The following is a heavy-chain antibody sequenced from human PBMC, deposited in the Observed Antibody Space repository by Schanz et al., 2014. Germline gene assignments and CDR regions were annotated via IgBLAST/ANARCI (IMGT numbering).Heavy chain of an antibody. CDR2: ISAYNGNT. J-gene: IGHJ6*02. Sequence: QVQLVQSGAEVKKPGASVKVSCKASGYTFTSYGISWVRQAPGQGLKWMGWISAYNGNTNYAQKLQGRVTMTTDTSASTAYMELRSLRSDDTAVYYCARDNLVSSSWYNYYGMDVWGQGTTVTVSS. V-gene: IGHV1-18*01. D-gene: IGHD6-13*01. CDR1: GYTFTSYG. CDR3: ARDNLVSSSWYNYYGMDV.